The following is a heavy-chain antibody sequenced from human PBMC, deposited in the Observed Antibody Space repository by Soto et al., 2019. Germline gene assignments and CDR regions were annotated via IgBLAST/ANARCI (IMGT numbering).Heavy chain of an antibody. CDR1: GYTFTGYY. D-gene: IGHD2-2*01. J-gene: IGHJ4*02. CDR3: ARVPRGVVVVPAAFDY. V-gene: IGHV1-2*02. Sequence: ASVKVSCKASGYTFTGYYMHWVLQAPGQGLEWMGWINPNSGGTNYAQKFQGRVTMTRDTSISTAYMELSRLRSDDTAVYYCARVPRGVVVVPAAFDYWGQGTLVTVSS. CDR2: INPNSGGT.